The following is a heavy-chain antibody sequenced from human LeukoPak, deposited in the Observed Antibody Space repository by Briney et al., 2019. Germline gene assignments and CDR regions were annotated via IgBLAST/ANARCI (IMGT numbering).Heavy chain of an antibody. CDR1: GGSISSGSYY. V-gene: IGHV4-61*02. Sequence: SETLSLTCTVSGGSISSGSYYWSWIRQPAGKGLEWIGRIYTSGSTNYNPSLKSRVTISVDTSKNQFSLKLSSVTAADTAVYYCARHRVDIVVVPAAISDWGQGTLVTVSS. D-gene: IGHD2-2*03. J-gene: IGHJ4*02. CDR2: IYTSGST. CDR3: ARHRVDIVVVPAAISD.